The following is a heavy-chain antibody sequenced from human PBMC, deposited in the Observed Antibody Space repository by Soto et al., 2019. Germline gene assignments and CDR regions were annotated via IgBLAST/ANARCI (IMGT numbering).Heavy chain of an antibody. V-gene: IGHV6-1*01. J-gene: IGHJ4*02. Sequence: PSQTLSLTCAISGDGVSSNSAAWNWIRQSPSRGLEWLGRTYYRSQWLNDYADSVKSRITIKPDTSKNQFSLELDSVSPEDTAVYYCATEKGYYHDSSAPFDCWGLGTLVTIYS. CDR3: ATEKGYYHDSSAPFDC. CDR2: TYYRSQWLN. CDR1: GDGVSSNSAA. D-gene: IGHD3-22*01.